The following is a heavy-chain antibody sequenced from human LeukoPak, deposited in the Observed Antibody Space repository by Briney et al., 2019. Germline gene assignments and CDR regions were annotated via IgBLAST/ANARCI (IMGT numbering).Heavy chain of an antibody. CDR1: GYTFSRYG. Sequence: ASAKVSCKASGYTFSRYGISWVRQAPGQGLEWMGWISGYNGNTKSAQMVQGRVTMTTDASTSTAYMELRSLRSDDTAVYYCARATYCSSTSCYIRNDAFDIWGQGTMVTVSS. D-gene: IGHD2-2*02. CDR3: ARATYCSSTSCYIRNDAFDI. CDR2: ISGYNGNT. J-gene: IGHJ3*02. V-gene: IGHV1-18*01.